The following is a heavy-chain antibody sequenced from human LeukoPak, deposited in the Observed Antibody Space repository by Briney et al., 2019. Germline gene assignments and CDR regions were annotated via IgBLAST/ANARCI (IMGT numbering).Heavy chain of an antibody. J-gene: IGHJ4*02. V-gene: IGHV3-7*03. CDR3: ATPLDYYDSNNYHQGGD. CDR1: GFTFSSYW. CDR2: IKEDRSKK. D-gene: IGHD3-22*01. Sequence: PGGSLRLSCAASGFTFSSYWMTWVRQAPGKGLEWVANIKEDRSKKNYVDSVKGRFTISRDNAKNSLFLQMNSLRAEDTAVYYCATPLDYYDSNNYHQGGDWGQGTLVTVSS.